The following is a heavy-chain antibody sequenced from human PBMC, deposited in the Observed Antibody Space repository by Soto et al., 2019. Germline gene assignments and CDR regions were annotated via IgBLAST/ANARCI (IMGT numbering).Heavy chain of an antibody. J-gene: IGHJ4*02. D-gene: IGHD2-15*01. CDR3: ARTDIWAY. CDR1: GFTFTDFS. V-gene: IGHV1-18*04. CDR2: INTHNGNK. Sequence: QVQLVQSGPEVKKPGASVKVSFQTSGFTFTDFSLHWVRQAPGQRLPWMGWINTHNGNKQYSPRCADRVTMTTEPSTSTAHMELKGLRSDDTAVYYCARTDIWAYWGQGTLVTVSS.